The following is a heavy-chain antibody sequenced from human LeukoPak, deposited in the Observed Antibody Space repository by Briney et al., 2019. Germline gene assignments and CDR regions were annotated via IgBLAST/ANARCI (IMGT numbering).Heavy chain of an antibody. D-gene: IGHD1-26*01. CDR3: ARRVRVVVGAIYFDY. CDR2: IYPGDSDT. V-gene: IGHV5-51*01. Sequence: GESLKISCKGSGYSFSHYWIGWVRQMPGKGLEWMGIIYPGDSDTRYSPSFQGQVTISADKSISTAYLQWSSLKASDTAMYYCARRVRVVVGAIYFDYWGQGTLVTVSS. J-gene: IGHJ4*02. CDR1: GYSFSHYW.